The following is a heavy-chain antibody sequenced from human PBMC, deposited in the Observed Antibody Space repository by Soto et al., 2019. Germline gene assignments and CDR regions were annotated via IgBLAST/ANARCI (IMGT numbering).Heavy chain of an antibody. Sequence: VESLKISCRTSGYRFTSYWIAWLRQMPVKGLEWMGIIFPSDSDTRYSPSFQGQVTISADRSTSTVFLQWASLKASDTAVYFCARKDKSGYFNRFDPWGQGTLVTVSS. V-gene: IGHV5-51*01. CDR3: ARKDKSGYFNRFDP. CDR1: GYRFTSYW. D-gene: IGHD3-22*01. CDR2: IFPSDSDT. J-gene: IGHJ5*02.